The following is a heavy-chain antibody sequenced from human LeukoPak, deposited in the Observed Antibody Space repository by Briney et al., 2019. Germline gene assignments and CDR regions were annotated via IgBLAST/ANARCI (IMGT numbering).Heavy chain of an antibody. D-gene: IGHD6-13*01. V-gene: IGHV3-23*01. Sequence: GGSLRLSCAASGFTFSSYAMSWVRPAPGKGLEWVSVISGSDGSTYYADSVKGRFTISRDNAKNTLYLQMNSLRAEDTAVYYCARNRAAVFDYWGQGTLVTVSS. J-gene: IGHJ4*02. CDR2: ISGSDGST. CDR1: GFTFSSYA. CDR3: ARNRAAVFDY.